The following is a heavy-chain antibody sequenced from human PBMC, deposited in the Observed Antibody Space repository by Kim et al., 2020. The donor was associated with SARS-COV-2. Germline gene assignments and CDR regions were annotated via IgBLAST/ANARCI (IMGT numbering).Heavy chain of an antibody. Sequence: SEKGRFTISRDNSKNTLYQQLDSLGAEDTAIYYCAKERGYKYFFRYFDSWGQGTLVTVSS. D-gene: IGHD3-3*01. CDR3: AKERGYKYFFRYFDS. V-gene: IGHV3-23*02. J-gene: IGHJ4*02.